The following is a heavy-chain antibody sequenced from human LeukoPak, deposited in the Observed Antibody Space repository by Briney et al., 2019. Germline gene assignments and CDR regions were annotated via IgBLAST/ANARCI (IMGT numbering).Heavy chain of an antibody. D-gene: IGHD2-2*01. CDR1: GYSISSGYY. CDR3: ARDHCSSTSCYYYYGMDV. V-gene: IGHV4-38-2*02. Sequence: SETLSLTCAVSGYSISSGYYWGWIRQPPGKGLEWIGSIYHSGSTYYNPSLKSRVTISVDTSKNQFSLKLSSVTAADTAVYYCARDHCSSTSCYYYYGMDVWGKGTTVTVSS. J-gene: IGHJ6*04. CDR2: IYHSGST.